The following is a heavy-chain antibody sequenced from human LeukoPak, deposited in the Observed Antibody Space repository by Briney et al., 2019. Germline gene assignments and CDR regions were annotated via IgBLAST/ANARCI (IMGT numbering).Heavy chain of an antibody. V-gene: IGHV3-33*01. CDR2: IWSDGSNK. CDR3: ARDHSSGWYYFDY. J-gene: IGHJ4*02. CDR1: GFTFSSYG. D-gene: IGHD6-19*01. Sequence: GRSLRLSCAASGFTFSSYGMHWARQAPGKGLEWVAVIWSDGSNKYYADSVKGRFTISRDNSKNTLYLQMNSLRAEDTAVYYCARDHSSGWYYFDYWGQGTLVTVSS.